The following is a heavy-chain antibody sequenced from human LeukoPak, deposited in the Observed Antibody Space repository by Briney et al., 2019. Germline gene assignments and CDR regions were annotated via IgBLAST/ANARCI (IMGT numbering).Heavy chain of an antibody. J-gene: IGHJ4*02. CDR3: AKGGRYYFDSSATGYYIDF. CDR1: GLTFNSYG. Sequence: PGRSPRLSCAASGLTFNSYGMHWVRQTPGKGLEWVAVISSGGSDEHYAESVKGRFTISRDNSQNTLYLQMNSLRVEDTAVYYCAKGGRYYFDSSATGYYIDFWGQGTLVTVSS. CDR2: ISSGGSDE. D-gene: IGHD3-22*01. V-gene: IGHV3-30*18.